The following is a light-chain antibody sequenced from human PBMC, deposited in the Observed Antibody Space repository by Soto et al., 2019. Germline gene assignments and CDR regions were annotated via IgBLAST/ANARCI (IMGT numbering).Light chain of an antibody. V-gene: IGKV3-20*01. CDR2: GVS. CDR1: QSISHNY. Sequence: IVLTQSPGTLSLSPGERATLSCRASQSISHNYLAWYQQEPGQAPRLLIHGVSIRATGIPDRFSGSGSGTDFPLSISRLEPEDFAVYYCQLYSSSPWTFGQGTKVEIK. CDR3: QLYSSSPWT. J-gene: IGKJ1*01.